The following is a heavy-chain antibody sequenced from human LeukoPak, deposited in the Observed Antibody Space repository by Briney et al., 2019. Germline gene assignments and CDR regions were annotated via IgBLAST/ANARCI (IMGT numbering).Heavy chain of an antibody. V-gene: IGHV4-39*07. J-gene: IGHJ6*02. Sequence: PSETLSLTCTVSGGSISSSSYYWVWIRQPPGKELQGIGSIYYSGSTYYNPSLKSRVTISLDTSKNQFSLKLSSVTAADTAVYYCASFPKPYYGMDVWGQGTTVTVSS. CDR1: GGSISSSSYY. CDR2: IYYSGST. CDR3: ASFPKPYYGMDV.